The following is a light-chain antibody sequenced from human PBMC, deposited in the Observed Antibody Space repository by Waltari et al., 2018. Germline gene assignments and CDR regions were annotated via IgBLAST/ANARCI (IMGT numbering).Light chain of an antibody. CDR1: NIRGKR. CDR3: QVWDSRSDRA. Sequence: SYVLTQPPSVSVAPGKTATITCGGGNIRGKRVHWYTQKAGQAPVLVIYFDNDRPSGIPERFSGSNSGDTATLTISRVEAGDEADYYCQVWDSRSDRAFGGGTKLTVL. CDR2: FDN. J-gene: IGLJ2*01. V-gene: IGLV3-21*04.